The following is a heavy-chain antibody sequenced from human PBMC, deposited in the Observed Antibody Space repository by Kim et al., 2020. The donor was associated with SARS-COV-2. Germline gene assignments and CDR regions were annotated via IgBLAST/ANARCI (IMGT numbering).Heavy chain of an antibody. CDR3: AREGADSGPPPRYYYYGMDV. Sequence: ASVKVSCTASGYAFTTYAITWVRQAPGQGLEWMGWISAYNGKTIYAQKFQGRVTLTIEPSTSTAYMEVRSLRFDDTALYYCAREGADSGPPPRYYYYGMDVWGQGTTVTVSS. CDR2: ISAYNGKT. V-gene: IGHV1-18*01. J-gene: IGHJ6*02. D-gene: IGHD1-26*01. CDR1: GYAFTTYA.